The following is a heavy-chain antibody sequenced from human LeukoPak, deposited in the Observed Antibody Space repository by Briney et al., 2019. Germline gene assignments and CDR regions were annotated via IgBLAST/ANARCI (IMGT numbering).Heavy chain of an antibody. CDR3: ARTLDRYNWNYGIDY. CDR2: SNPNSGGT. J-gene: IGHJ4*02. D-gene: IGHD1-7*01. Sequence: ASVKVPCKASGYSFTDYCIHWVRQAPGHGREWMGWSNPNSGGTNYAQNFQGRVTMTRDTSISTAYMELSRLRSDDTAVYFCARTLDRYNWNYGIDYWGQGTLVTVSS. V-gene: IGHV1-2*02. CDR1: GYSFTDYC.